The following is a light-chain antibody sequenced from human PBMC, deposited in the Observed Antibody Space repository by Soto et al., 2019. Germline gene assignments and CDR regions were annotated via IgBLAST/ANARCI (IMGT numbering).Light chain of an antibody. CDR3: CSYARGSTYV. J-gene: IGLJ1*01. V-gene: IGLV2-23*01. CDR2: EGS. CDR1: SSDVGGHNS. Sequence: QSVLTQPASVSGSPGQSITISCTGTSSDVGGHNSVAWYQHNPGKAPKLMIYEGSKRPSGVSNRFSGSKSGNTASLTISGLQAEDEADYYCCSYARGSTYVFGTGTKLTVL.